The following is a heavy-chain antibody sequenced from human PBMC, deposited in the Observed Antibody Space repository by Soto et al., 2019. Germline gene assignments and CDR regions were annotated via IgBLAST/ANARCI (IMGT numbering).Heavy chain of an antibody. D-gene: IGHD3-3*01. CDR1: GFTFSSYA. V-gene: IGHV3-23*01. Sequence: EVQLLESGGGLVQPGGSLRLSCAASGFTFSSYAMSWVRQAPGKGLEWVSAISGSGGSTYYADSVKGRFTISRDNSKNTLYLQLNSLRAEDTAVYHCAKDLVYDFWSGYWCGMDVWGQGTTVTVSS. CDR2: ISGSGGST. J-gene: IGHJ6*02. CDR3: AKDLVYDFWSGYWCGMDV.